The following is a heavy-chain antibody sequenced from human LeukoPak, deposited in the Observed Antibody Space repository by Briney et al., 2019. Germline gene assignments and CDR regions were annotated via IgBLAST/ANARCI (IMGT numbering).Heavy chain of an antibody. J-gene: IGHJ4*02. D-gene: IGHD2-21*02. CDR1: GFPFSSYW. Sequence: GGSLRLSCVASGFPFSSYWMTWVRQAPGKGLEWVANIKQDGSKKSYVDSVKGRFTISRDNAKNSLYLQMNSLRAEDTAVYYCAKEARMVTNVFFDYWGQGILVIVSS. CDR2: IKQDGSKK. CDR3: AKEARMVTNVFFDY. V-gene: IGHV3-7*03.